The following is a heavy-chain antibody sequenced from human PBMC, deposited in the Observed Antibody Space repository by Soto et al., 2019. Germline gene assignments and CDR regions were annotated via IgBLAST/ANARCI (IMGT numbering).Heavy chain of an antibody. V-gene: IGHV4-30-2*01. CDR1: GGSISSGGYF. CDR2: IYHNGST. Sequence: SETLSLTCAVSGGSISSGGYFWSWIRQPPGKGLEWIGYIYHNGSTYYNPSLKSRVTISVDRSKNQFSLKLSSVTAADTAVYYCARVPDVWGQGTTVTVSS. J-gene: IGHJ6*02. CDR3: ARVPDV.